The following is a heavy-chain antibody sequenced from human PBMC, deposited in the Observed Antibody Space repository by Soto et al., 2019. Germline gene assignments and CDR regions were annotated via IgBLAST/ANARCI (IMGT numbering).Heavy chain of an antibody. D-gene: IGHD5-12*01. J-gene: IGHJ4*02. CDR3: ARGGGKSGYFFDY. CDR2: INHGGGT. Sequence: QVQLRQWGAGLLKPSETLSLRCAVYGGSLSDYSWSWIRQSPEKGLEWIGEINHGGGTKYNPSLKSRVTISVDTSKNQVSLILASATAADTAVYRCARGGGKSGYFFDYWGRGTLVTVSS. CDR1: GGSLSDYS. V-gene: IGHV4-34*02.